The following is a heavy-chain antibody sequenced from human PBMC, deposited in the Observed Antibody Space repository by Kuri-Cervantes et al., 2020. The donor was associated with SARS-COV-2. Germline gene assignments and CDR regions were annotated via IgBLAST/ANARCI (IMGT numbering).Heavy chain of an antibody. D-gene: IGHD6-13*01. Sequence: ASVKVSCKASGYTFTSYGISWVRQAPGQGLEWMGWISAYNGNTNYAQKLQGRVTMTTDTSTSTAYMELRSLRSDDTAVYYCARDRIAAAGTTEHRHWGQGTLVTVSS. CDR2: ISAYNGNT. CDR1: GYTFTSYG. CDR3: ARDRIAAAGTTEHRH. V-gene: IGHV1-18*01. J-gene: IGHJ1*01.